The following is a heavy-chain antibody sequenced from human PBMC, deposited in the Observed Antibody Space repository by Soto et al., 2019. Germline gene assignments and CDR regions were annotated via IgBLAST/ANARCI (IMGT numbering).Heavy chain of an antibody. CDR2: IHYSGST. V-gene: IGHV4-59*08. Sequence: SETLSLTCTVSGGSISSYYWTWIRQPPGKRLEWIGYIHYSGSTNYSPSLKSRVTISVDTSKKQFSLKLSSVTAADTAVYYCARRIVILATDYGMDVWGQGTTVTVSS. CDR3: ARRIVILATDYGMDV. J-gene: IGHJ6*02. CDR1: GGSISSYY. D-gene: IGHD1-26*01.